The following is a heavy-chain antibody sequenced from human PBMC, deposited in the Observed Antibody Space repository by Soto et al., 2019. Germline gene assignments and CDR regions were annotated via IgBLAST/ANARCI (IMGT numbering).Heavy chain of an antibody. D-gene: IGHD3-22*01. CDR2: FYYSGNI. Sequence: QLQLQESGPGLVKPSETLSLTCIVSVASITSSSDYWGWIRQPPGKGLEWIGSFYYSGNIYYNQSLKSRVTISVDTSKNQLFLKLSSVTAADTAVYYCARRVAVIKYYFDDWGQGTLVTVSS. CDR3: ARRVAVIKYYFDD. V-gene: IGHV4-39*01. J-gene: IGHJ4*02. CDR1: VASITSSSDY.